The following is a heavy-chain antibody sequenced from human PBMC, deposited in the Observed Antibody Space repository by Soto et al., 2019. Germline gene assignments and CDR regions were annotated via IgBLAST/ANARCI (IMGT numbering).Heavy chain of an antibody. J-gene: IGHJ4*02. D-gene: IGHD1-7*01. Sequence: LSLTCAVSGASFTSNDWWTWVRQPPGRGLEWIGEIYRTGSTNYNPSLKSRVTISLDKSENQFSLKVTSLTAADTAVYYCAGRDPGTSVDYWGQGTLVTVSS. CDR3: AGRDPGTSVDY. V-gene: IGHV4-4*02. CDR1: GASFTSNDW. CDR2: IYRTGST.